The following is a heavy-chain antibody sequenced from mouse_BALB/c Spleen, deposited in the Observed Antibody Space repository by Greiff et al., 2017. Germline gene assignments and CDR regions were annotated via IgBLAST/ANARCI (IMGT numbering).Heavy chain of an antibody. CDR3: ARENGNYWYFDV. CDR1: GYTFTSYW. CDR2: IYPGDGDT. Sequence: QVHVKQSGAELARPGASVKLSCKASGYTFTSYWMQWVKQRPGQGLEWIGAIYPGDGDTRYTQKFKGKATLTADKSSSTAYMQLSSLASEDSAVYYCARENGNYWYFDVWGAGTTVTVSS. V-gene: IGHV1-87*01. D-gene: IGHD2-1*01. J-gene: IGHJ1*01.